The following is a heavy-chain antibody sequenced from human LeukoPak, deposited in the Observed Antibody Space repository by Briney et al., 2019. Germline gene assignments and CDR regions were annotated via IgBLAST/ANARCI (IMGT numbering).Heavy chain of an antibody. CDR3: ARVGGDQVGY. Sequence: GGSPRLSCAASGFTFSKYAMNWVRQAPGKGLEWVSVIYNNGNTHYADSVKGRFTISRDNSKNTLYLQMNSLRAEDTAVYYCARVGGDQVGYWGQGTLVAVSS. J-gene: IGHJ4*02. CDR1: GFTFSKYA. V-gene: IGHV3-23*05. CDR2: IYNNGNT. D-gene: IGHD4-17*01.